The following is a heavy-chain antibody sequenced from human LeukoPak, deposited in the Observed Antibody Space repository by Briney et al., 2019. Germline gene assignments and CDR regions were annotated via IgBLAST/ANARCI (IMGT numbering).Heavy chain of an antibody. D-gene: IGHD4-17*01. Sequence: TGGSLRLSCAASGFTLSSHWMHWVSQAPGKGLVWVSRIKSDGSRTTYADSVKGRFTISRDNAKKTLYLQMNSLRAEDTAVYFCAREDYNDSGWYFDLWGRGTLVTVSS. CDR2: IKSDGSRT. J-gene: IGHJ2*01. V-gene: IGHV3-74*01. CDR1: GFTLSSHW. CDR3: AREDYNDSGWYFDL.